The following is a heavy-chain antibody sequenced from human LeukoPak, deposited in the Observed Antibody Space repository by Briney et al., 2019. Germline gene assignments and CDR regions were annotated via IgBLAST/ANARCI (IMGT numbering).Heavy chain of an antibody. D-gene: IGHD6-19*01. CDR3: ARRAVDNSYYYYMDV. V-gene: IGHV1-8*03. CDR1: GYTFTSYD. Sequence: PQASVKVSCKASGYTFTSYDINWVRQVTGQGLEWMGWMNPKSGNTGYAQKFQGRVTITRNTSISTAYMEVSSLRYEDTAVYYCARRAVDNSYYYYMDVWGKGTTVTVPS. CDR2: MNPKSGNT. J-gene: IGHJ6*03.